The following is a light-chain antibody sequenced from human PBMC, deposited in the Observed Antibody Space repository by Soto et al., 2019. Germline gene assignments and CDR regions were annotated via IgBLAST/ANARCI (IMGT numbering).Light chain of an antibody. Sequence: DSKMTQSPAFLSASVEDRVTITCRASQNLRRYVNWYQQKPGKAPTLLVYDASGLQNGAPSRFRGSESGTDFTLTISSLQPRDFATHYCQQRYNALFTFGPGTKVD. CDR2: DAS. J-gene: IGKJ3*01. CDR1: QNLRRY. V-gene: IGKV1-39*01. CDR3: QQRYNALFT.